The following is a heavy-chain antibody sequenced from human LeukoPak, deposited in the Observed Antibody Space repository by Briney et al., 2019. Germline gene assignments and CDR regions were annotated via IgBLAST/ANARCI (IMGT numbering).Heavy chain of an antibody. V-gene: IGHV4-34*01. D-gene: IGHD6-19*01. CDR1: GGSFSGYY. J-gene: IGHJ4*02. CDR3: ARRKAVAGYTFDY. CDR2: INHSGST. Sequence: PSETLSLTCAVYGGSFSGYYWSWIRQPPGKGLEWMGEINHSGSTNYNPSLKSRVTISVDTSKNQFSLKLSSVTAADTAVYYCARRKAVAGYTFDYWGQGTLVTVSS.